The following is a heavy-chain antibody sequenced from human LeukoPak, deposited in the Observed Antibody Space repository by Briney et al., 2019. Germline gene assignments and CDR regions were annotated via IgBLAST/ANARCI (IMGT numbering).Heavy chain of an antibody. V-gene: IGHV3-7*03. CDR3: AGVVVGATPLRDDAFDI. CDR2: INQNGSDK. Sequence: GGSLRLSCAVSGFTFSSYWMNWVRQAPGKGLEWVANINQNGSDKHYVESVKGRFTISRDNAKNSLYLQMNGLRDEDTAVYYCAGVVVGATPLRDDAFDIWGQGTMVTVSS. CDR1: GFTFSSYW. J-gene: IGHJ3*02. D-gene: IGHD1-26*01.